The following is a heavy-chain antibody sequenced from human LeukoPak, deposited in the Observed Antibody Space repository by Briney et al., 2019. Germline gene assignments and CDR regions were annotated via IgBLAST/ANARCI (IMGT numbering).Heavy chain of an antibody. CDR3: ARPPYSEGALDV. D-gene: IGHD6-13*01. CDR1: GGSISSSSYY. J-gene: IGHJ3*01. V-gene: IGHV4-39*01. Sequence: PSETLSLTCTVSGGSISSSSYYWGWIRQPPGKGLEWIGSIYYSGSTYYNPSLKSRVTISVDTSKNQFSLKLSSVTAADTAAYYCARPPYSEGALDVWGQGTMVSVSS. CDR2: IYYSGST.